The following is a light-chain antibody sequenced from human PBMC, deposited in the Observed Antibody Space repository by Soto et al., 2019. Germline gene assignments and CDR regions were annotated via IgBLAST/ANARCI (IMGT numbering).Light chain of an antibody. CDR2: DVN. J-gene: IGLJ1*01. CDR3: SSYRSYRTLYV. Sequence: QSALTQPDSVSGSPGESITISCTGTNSDIGGYNYVSWYQQYPGKAPKLVIYDVNNLPSGVSNRFSGSKSGYTASLTISGLQAEDDAHYYCSSYRSYRTLYVFGTGTKVTVL. CDR1: NSDIGGYNY. V-gene: IGLV2-14*03.